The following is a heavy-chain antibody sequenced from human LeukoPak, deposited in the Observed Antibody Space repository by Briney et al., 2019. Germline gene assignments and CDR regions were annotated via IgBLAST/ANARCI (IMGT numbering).Heavy chain of an antibody. D-gene: IGHD2-2*01. J-gene: IGHJ4*02. Sequence: GSLRLSCATSGFTSSSYSMNWVRQAPGRGLEWVSSISRSSSYIYYGASVKGRFTISRDNSKNTLYLQMNSLRAEDTAGYYRAEEGRDRSIGSSYDYADYWGQGTMVTVSS. CDR1: GFTSSSYS. V-gene: IGHV3-21*01. CDR2: ISRSSSYI. CDR3: AEEGRDRSIGSSYDYADY.